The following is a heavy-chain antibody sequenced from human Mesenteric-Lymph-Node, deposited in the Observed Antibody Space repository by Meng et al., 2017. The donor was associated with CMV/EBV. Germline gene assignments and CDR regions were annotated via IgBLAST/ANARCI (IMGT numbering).Heavy chain of an antibody. CDR3: ARGGYCSNGVCYPLNAFDI. Sequence: GESLKISCAASGFTFSSYGMNWVRQAPGKGLEWVSYISSDPSTIYYTDSVEGRFTISRDNAKNSLYLQMNSLRAEDTAVYYCARGGYCSNGVCYPLNAFDIWGQGTMVTVS. J-gene: IGHJ3*02. D-gene: IGHD2-8*01. V-gene: IGHV3-48*04. CDR1: GFTFSSYG. CDR2: ISSDPSTI.